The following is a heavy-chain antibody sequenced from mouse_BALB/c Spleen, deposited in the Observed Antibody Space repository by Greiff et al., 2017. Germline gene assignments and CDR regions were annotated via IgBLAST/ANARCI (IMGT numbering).Heavy chain of an antibody. CDR2: ISYSGST. V-gene: IGHV3-2*02. J-gene: IGHJ3*01. D-gene: IGHD2-14*01. Sequence: EVKLVESGPGLVKPSQSLSLTCTVTGYSITSDYAWNWIRQFPGNKLEWMGYISYSGSTSYNPSLKSRISITRDTSKNQFFLQLNSVTTEDTATYYCARGPYYRGEWFAYWGQGTLVTVSA. CDR1: GYSITSDYA. CDR3: ARGPYYRGEWFAY.